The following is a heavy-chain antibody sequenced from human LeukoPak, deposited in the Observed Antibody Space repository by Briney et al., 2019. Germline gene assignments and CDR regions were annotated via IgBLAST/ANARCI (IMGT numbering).Heavy chain of an antibody. J-gene: IGHJ4*02. V-gene: IGHV3-23*01. D-gene: IGHD6-6*01. CDR3: AKSSPAAPFDY. Sequence: GGSLRLSCAASGFTFSTFAMSWVRQAPGKGLEWVSTILGGGGRHTYYAGPVKGRFTISRDDLKETVYLQMHSLRAEDTALYYCAKSSPAAPFDYWGLGTLVAVSS. CDR2: ILGGGGRHT. CDR1: GFTFSTFA.